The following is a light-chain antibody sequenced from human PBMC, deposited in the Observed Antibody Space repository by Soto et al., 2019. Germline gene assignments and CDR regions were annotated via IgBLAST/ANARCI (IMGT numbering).Light chain of an antibody. Sequence: EIVMTQSPATLSVSPGERVTFSCRASQSVTSSLAWYQHKPGQAPRLLISGASTVATGIPARFSGSGFGTDFTLTISSLEPEDSAVYYCQQRHMWPITFGQGTRLEIK. CDR1: QSVTSS. V-gene: IGKV3-15*01. J-gene: IGKJ5*01. CDR2: GAS. CDR3: QQRHMWPIT.